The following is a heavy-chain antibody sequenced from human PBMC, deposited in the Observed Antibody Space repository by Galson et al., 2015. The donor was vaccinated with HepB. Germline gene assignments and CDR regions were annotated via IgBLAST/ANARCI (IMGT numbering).Heavy chain of an antibody. J-gene: IGHJ4*02. D-gene: IGHD6-19*01. CDR2: IWYDGSNK. CDR1: GFTFSTYG. CDR3: ARSLYTVAGATYFDY. V-gene: IGHV3-33*01. Sequence: SLRLSCAASGFTFSTYGMHWVRQAPGKGLGWVAVIWYDGSNKYYADSVKGRFTISRDNSKNTLYLQMNSLRAEDTAVYYCARSLYTVAGATYFDYWGQGTLVTASS.